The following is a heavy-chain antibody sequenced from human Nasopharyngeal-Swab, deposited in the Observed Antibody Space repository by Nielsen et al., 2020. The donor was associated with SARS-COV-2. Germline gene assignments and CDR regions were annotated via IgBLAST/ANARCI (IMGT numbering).Heavy chain of an antibody. CDR1: GYTLTELS. CDR3: TTVAGSYGRFDY. D-gene: IGHD1-26*01. V-gene: IGHV1-24*01. Sequence: ASVTVSCKVSGYTLTELSMHVVRQAPGKGLEWVGGFDPEDGETIYAQKFQGRVTMTEDTSTDTAYMELSSLTSEDTAVYYCTTVAGSYGRFDYWGQGTLVTVSS. CDR2: FDPEDGET. J-gene: IGHJ4*02.